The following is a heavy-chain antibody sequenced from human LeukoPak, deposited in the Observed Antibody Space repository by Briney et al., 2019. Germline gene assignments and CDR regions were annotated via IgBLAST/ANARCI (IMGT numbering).Heavy chain of an antibody. Sequence: PSETLSLTCAVYGGSFSGYYWSWIRQPPGKGLEWIGEINHSGSTNYNPSLKSRVTISVDTSKNQFSLKLSSVTAADTAVYYCARGCLLGSGWCFDYWGQGTLVTVSS. CDR2: INHSGST. CDR3: ARGCLLGSGWCFDY. CDR1: GGSFSGYY. J-gene: IGHJ4*02. D-gene: IGHD6-19*01. V-gene: IGHV4-34*01.